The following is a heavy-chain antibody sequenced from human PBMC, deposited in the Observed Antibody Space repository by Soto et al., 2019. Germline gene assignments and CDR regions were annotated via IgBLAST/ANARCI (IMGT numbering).Heavy chain of an antibody. Sequence: PSETLSLTCTVSGGSISSGGYYWSWIRQHPGKGLEWIGYIYYSGSTYYNPSLKSRVTISVDTSKNQFSLKLSSVTAADTAVYYCARGYYDSNWFDPWGQGTLVTASS. CDR1: GGSISSGGYY. CDR2: IYYSGST. J-gene: IGHJ5*02. D-gene: IGHD3-22*01. V-gene: IGHV4-31*03. CDR3: ARGYYDSNWFDP.